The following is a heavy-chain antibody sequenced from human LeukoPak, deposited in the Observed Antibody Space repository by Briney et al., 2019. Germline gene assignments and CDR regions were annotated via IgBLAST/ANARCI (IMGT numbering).Heavy chain of an antibody. CDR1: GYTFTSYD. D-gene: IGHD2-21*02. CDR3: ARDRSSRLYCGGDCYSGFDY. J-gene: IGHJ4*02. CDR2: INPNSGIT. Sequence: ASVTVSCKASGYTFTSYDSNWVRQATGQGVDWMGWINPNSGITVYVQKFQGRVTITRNPSISTAYMELSTLRSEDTAVYYCARDRSSRLYCGGDCYSGFDYWGQGTLVTVSS. V-gene: IGHV1-8*03.